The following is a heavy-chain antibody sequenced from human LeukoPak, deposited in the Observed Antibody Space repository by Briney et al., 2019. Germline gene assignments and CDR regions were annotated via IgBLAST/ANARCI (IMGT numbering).Heavy chain of an antibody. CDR3: ASLLRYFDWLSCFDY. J-gene: IGHJ4*02. V-gene: IGHV4-30-4*01. D-gene: IGHD3-9*01. CDR1: GGSISSGDYY. Sequence: SQTLSLTCTVSGGSISSGDYYWSWIRQPPGKGLEWIGYIYYSGNTYYNPSLKSRVTISVDTSKNQFSLKLSSVTAADTAVYYCASLLRYFDWLSCFDYWGQGTLVTVSS. CDR2: IYYSGNT.